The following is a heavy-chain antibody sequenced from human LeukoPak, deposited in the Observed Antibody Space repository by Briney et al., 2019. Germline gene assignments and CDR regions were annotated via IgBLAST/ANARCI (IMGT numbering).Heavy chain of an antibody. V-gene: IGHV4-59*01. J-gene: IGHJ4*02. Sequence: SETLSLTCTVSGGSISSYYWSWIRQPPGKGLEWIGYIYYSGSTNYNPSLKSRVTISVDTSKNQFSLKLSSVTAADTAVYYCARIWNGEGNPFDYWGQGTLVTVSS. D-gene: IGHD1-1*01. CDR1: GGSISSYY. CDR3: ARIWNGEGNPFDY. CDR2: IYYSGST.